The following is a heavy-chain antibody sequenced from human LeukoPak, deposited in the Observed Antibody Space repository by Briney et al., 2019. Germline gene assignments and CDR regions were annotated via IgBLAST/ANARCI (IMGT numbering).Heavy chain of an antibody. CDR2: ISADGKA. J-gene: IGHJ6*02. V-gene: IGHV3-43*02. D-gene: IGHD1-26*01. CDR3: ATWAFYHDLDV. Sequence: GGSLRLSCAASGMNFDRYAMHWVRQRPGKGLEWVGVISADGKADHADAVKGRFTVSRDNSKDSLSLQMSSLRDEDTALYYCATWAFYHDLDVWGQGTTVIVSS. CDR1: GMNFDRYA.